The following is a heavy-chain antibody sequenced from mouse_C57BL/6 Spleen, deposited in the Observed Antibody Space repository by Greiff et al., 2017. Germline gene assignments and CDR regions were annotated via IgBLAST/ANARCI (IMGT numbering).Heavy chain of an antibody. V-gene: IGHV1-26*01. J-gene: IGHJ4*01. CDR2: INPNNGGT. D-gene: IGHD2-10*01. CDR1: GYTFTDYY. Sequence: EVQLQQSGPELVKPGASVKISCKASGYTFTDYYMNWVKQSHGKSLEWIGDINPNNGGTSYNQKFKGKATLTVDKSSSTAYMELRSLTSEDSAVYYCARTPSYYYYAMDYWGQGTSVTVSS. CDR3: ARTPSYYYYAMDY.